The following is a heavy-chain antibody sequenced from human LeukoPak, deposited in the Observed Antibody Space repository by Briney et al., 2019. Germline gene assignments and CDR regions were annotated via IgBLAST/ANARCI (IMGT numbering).Heavy chain of an antibody. J-gene: IGHJ4*02. CDR3: ARQKYCSGGSCYFVDY. Sequence: SETLSLTCTVSGGSISSSSYYWGWIRQPPGKGLEWIGSIYYSGSTNYNPSLKSRVTISVDTSKNQFSLKLSSVTAADTAVYYCARQKYCSGGSCYFVDYWGQGTLVTVSS. V-gene: IGHV4-39*01. CDR2: IYYSGST. D-gene: IGHD2-15*01. CDR1: GGSISSSSYY.